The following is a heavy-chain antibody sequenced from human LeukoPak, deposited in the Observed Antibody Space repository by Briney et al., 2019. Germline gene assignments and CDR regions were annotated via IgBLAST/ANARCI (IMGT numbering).Heavy chain of an antibody. D-gene: IGHD6-13*01. CDR1: GFTFSNFA. Sequence: GGSLRLSCAASGFTFSNFAMSWVRQAPGKGLEWISVISGSGSTTNYAHSVKGRFTTSRDNSKNTLYLQINSLRAEDTAVYYCAKGSSPLDYWGQGTLVTVSS. J-gene: IGHJ4*02. V-gene: IGHV3-23*01. CDR3: AKGSSPLDY. CDR2: ISGSGSTT.